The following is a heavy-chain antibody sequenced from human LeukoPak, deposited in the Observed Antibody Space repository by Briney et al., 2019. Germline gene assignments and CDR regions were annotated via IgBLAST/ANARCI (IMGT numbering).Heavy chain of an antibody. CDR2: IYADGSS. J-gene: IGHJ4*02. CDR1: GGSVSSDNSY. CDR3: ARGYYYHR. D-gene: IGHD3-22*01. V-gene: IGHV4-61*02. Sequence: SETLSLTCTVSGGSVSSDNSYWNWIRQPAGKGLEWIGRIYADGSSTYTPSLKSRVTISVDSSKNQFSLRLSSMTAADTAVYYCARGYYYHRWGQGTLVTVSS.